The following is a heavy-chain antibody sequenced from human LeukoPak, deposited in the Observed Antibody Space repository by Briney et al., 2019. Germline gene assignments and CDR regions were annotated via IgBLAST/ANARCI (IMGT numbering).Heavy chain of an antibody. J-gene: IGHJ5*02. CDR1: GGSISSSY. CDR3: ARERMTTVTTWVFNWFDP. Sequence: SETLSLTCTVSGGSISSSYWSWIRQPPGKGLEWIGYIYYSGSTNYNPSLKSRVTISVDTSKNQFSLKLSSVTAADTAVYYCARERMTTVTTWVFNWFDPWGQGTLVTVSS. D-gene: IGHD4-17*01. V-gene: IGHV4-59*08. CDR2: IYYSGST.